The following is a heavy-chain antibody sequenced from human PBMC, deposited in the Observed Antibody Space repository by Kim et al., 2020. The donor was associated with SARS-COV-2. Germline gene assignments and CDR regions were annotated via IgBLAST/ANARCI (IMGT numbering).Heavy chain of an antibody. CDR2: IGTGGTTK. V-gene: IGHV3-48*03. CDR1: GFSFDSYE. Sequence: GGSLRHSCEASGFSFDSYEMNWVRLTPGKGLEWLSYIGTGGTTKKYADSVKGRFFISRDNAENSLHLLMNSLRAEDTALYFCARMKDDGFDMWGQGTKV. CDR3: ARMKDDGFDM. J-gene: IGHJ3*02.